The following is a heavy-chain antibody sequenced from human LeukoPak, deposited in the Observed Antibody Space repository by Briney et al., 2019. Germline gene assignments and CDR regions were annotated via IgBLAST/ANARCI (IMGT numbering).Heavy chain of an antibody. J-gene: IGHJ4*02. CDR3: ARRLGATQPYFDF. Sequence: GESLQISCQASGSRFTSYWIGWVRQMPGKGLECMGIIHPGDSETRYSPSFQGQVTISADKSISTAYLQWSGLKASDTAMYYCARRLGATQPYFDFWGQGALVTVSS. V-gene: IGHV5-51*01. D-gene: IGHD1-26*01. CDR1: GSRFTSYW. CDR2: IHPGDSET.